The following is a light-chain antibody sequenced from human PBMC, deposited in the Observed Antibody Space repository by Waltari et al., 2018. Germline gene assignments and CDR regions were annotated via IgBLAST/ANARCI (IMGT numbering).Light chain of an antibody. Sequence: DIQMTQSPSSLSASVRDRVSFTCRASQDISIYLAWYQQKPGRPPKLLIYKASTLQSGVPSRFSGSGSGTDFTLTISSLQPEDFATYYCQQHNSNPRTFGQGTKVEIK. CDR1: QDISIY. J-gene: IGKJ1*01. CDR3: QQHNSNPRT. V-gene: IGKV1-16*01. CDR2: KAS.